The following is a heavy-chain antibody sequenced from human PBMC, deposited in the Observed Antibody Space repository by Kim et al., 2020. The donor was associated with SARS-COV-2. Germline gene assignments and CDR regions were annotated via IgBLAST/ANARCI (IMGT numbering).Heavy chain of an antibody. J-gene: IGHJ4*02. CDR3: ARVSEAGTRATSFDY. Sequence: PKFQGRVTITRDTSASTSYMELGSLRSEDTAVYYCARVSEAGTRATSFDYWGQGNLVTVSS. V-gene: IGHV1-3*01. D-gene: IGHD6-13*01.